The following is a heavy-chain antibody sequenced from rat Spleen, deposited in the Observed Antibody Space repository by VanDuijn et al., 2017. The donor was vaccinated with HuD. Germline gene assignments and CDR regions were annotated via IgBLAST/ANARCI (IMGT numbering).Heavy chain of an antibody. CDR2: ISTGGGNT. J-gene: IGHJ4*01. D-gene: IGHD4-3*01. V-gene: IGHV5-25*01. CDR1: GFTLSDHY. CDR3: ARHNSGYGVMDA. Sequence: EVQLVESGGGLVQPGRSLKLSCAASGFTLSDHYMAWVRQAPTKSLDWVASISTGGGNTYYRDSVKGRFTISRDDAKSTLYLQMDSLRSEDTATYYCARHNSGYGVMDAWGQGASVTVSS.